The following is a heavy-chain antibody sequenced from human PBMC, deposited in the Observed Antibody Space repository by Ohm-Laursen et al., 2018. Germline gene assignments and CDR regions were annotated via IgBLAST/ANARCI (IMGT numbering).Heavy chain of an antibody. J-gene: IGHJ5*01. CDR1: GFTFTSYA. CDR3: ARGWFQAVPENNWFDS. CDR2: FSGSTGST. D-gene: IGHD6-19*01. V-gene: IGHV3-23*01. Sequence: SLRLSCAASGFTFTSYAMTWVRQAPGKGLEWVSSFSGSTGSTYYADSVKGRFTISRDKSTNTLYVQMNSLTAEDTAIYYCARGWFQAVPENNWFDSWGQGPLVTVSS.